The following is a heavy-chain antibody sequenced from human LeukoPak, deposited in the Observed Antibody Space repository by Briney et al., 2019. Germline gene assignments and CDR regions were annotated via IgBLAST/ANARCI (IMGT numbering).Heavy chain of an antibody. CDR3: AKREYSGYDFIDY. V-gene: IGHV3-30*18. J-gene: IGHJ4*02. D-gene: IGHD5-12*01. Sequence: PGTSLRLSCAASGFTFSSYGMHWVRQAPGKGLEWVAVISYDGSNNYYADSVKGRFTISRDNSKNTLYLQMNSLRAEDTAVYYCAKREYSGYDFIDYWGQGTLVTVSS. CDR2: ISYDGSNN. CDR1: GFTFSSYG.